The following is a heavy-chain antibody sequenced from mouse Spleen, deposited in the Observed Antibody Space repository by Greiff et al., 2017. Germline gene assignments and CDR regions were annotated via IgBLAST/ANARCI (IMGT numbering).Heavy chain of an antibody. Sequence: QVQLQQPGAELVKPGASVKLSCKASGYTFTSYWMHWVKQRPGQGLEWIGMIHPNSGSTNYNEKFKSKATLTVDKSSSTAYMQLSSLTSEDSAVYYCARLGGYDVLDYWGQGTTLTVSS. D-gene: IGHD2-2*01. CDR1: GYTFTSYW. J-gene: IGHJ2*01. CDR3: ARLGGYDVLDY. V-gene: IGHV1-64*01. CDR2: IHPNSGST.